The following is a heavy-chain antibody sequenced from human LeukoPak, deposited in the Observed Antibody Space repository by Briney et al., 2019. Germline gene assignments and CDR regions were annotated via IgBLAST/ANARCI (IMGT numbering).Heavy chain of an antibody. CDR2: INHSGST. CDR1: GFTFTNRT. Sequence: SETLSLTCAGCGFTFTNRTLTSVRQPSGKGLEWIGEINHSGSTNYNPSLKSRVTISVNTLMNQLTLKLGSVTAMDKGVYDCERDGRPLTPFGYWGQGTLVTVSS. CDR3: ERDGRPLTPFGY. J-gene: IGHJ4*02. V-gene: IGHV4-34*01.